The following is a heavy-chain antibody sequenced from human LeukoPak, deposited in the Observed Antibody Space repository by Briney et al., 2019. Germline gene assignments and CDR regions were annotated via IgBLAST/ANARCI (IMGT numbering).Heavy chain of an antibody. J-gene: IGHJ6*03. CDR1: GGSISSSSYY. D-gene: IGHD3-3*01. CDR3: ASLYRGIFEVVINLSYYYYMDV. CDR2: IYYSGST. Sequence: SETLSLTXTVSGGSISSSSYYWGWIRQPPGKGLEWIGSIYYSGSTYYNPSLKSRVTISVDTPKNQFSLKLSSVTAADTAVYYCASLYRGIFEVVINLSYYYYMDVWGKGTTVTVSS. V-gene: IGHV4-39*01.